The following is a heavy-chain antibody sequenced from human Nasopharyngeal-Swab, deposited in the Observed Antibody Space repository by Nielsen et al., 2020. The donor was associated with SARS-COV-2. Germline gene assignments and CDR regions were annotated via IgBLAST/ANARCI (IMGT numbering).Heavy chain of an antibody. CDR1: GGSISSGSFSSYS. V-gene: IGHV4-61*01. D-gene: IGHD1-26*01. CDR3: AREVVGGLVDS. J-gene: IGHJ4*02. Sequence: GSLRLSCTVSGGSISSGSFSSYSWSLIRQPPGKGLEWIGYFSYTGITNYNPSLKSRVTISVDMSKNQFSLKLSSVAAADTAVYYCAREVVGGLVDSWGQGTLVTVSS. CDR2: FSYTGIT.